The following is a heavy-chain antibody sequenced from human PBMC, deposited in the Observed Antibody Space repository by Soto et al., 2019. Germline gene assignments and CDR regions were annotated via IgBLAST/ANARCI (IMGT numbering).Heavy chain of an antibody. CDR3: ERNLYDPRNYLDALDV. V-gene: IGHV5-10-1*01. D-gene: IGHD3-16*01. CDR1: GYSFTTFW. Sequence: PGESLKISCNVSGYSFTTFWISWVRQMPEKGLEWMGRLDPADSFTNYSPSFQGHVTISVDKSINTAYLQWSSLKASDTAIYYCERNLYDPRNYLDALDVWGQGTMVTVSS. CDR2: LDPADSFT. J-gene: IGHJ3*01.